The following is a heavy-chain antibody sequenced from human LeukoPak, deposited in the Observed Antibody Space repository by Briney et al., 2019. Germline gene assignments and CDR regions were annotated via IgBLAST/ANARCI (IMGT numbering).Heavy chain of an antibody. D-gene: IGHD7-27*01. CDR2: INPNSGGT. CDR3: ARVHWGPVGVVDY. V-gene: IGHV1-2*02. J-gene: IGHJ4*02. CDR1: GYTFTGYY. Sequence: ASVKVSCKASGYTFTGYYMHWVRQAPGQGLEWMGWINPNSGGTNYAQKFQGRVTMTRDTSISTAYMELSRLRSDDTVVYYCARVHWGPVGVVDYWGQGTLVTVSS.